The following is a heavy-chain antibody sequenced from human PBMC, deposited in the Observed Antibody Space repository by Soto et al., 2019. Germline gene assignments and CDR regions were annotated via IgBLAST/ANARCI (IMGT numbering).Heavy chain of an antibody. Sequence: EVHLLDSGGGMVQPGGSLRLSCAASGFTFSGHAMSWVRQAPGKGLEWVSAISGGGDNTYYSDSVKGRFTISRDNSNNTLYLQMHSLRAGDTAVYCCAKGGIAAAVFDYWGQGTLVTVSS. V-gene: IGHV3-23*01. CDR2: ISGGGDNT. D-gene: IGHD6-13*01. J-gene: IGHJ4*02. CDR3: AKGGIAAAVFDY. CDR1: GFTFSGHA.